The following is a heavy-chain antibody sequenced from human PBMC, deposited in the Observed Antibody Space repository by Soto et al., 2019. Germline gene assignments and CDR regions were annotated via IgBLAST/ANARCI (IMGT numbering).Heavy chain of an antibody. V-gene: IGHV4-4*02. CDR3: ARGVGMGYSYQY. J-gene: IGHJ4*02. CDR1: GDSISSTNW. CDR2: VYHRGSP. D-gene: IGHD5-18*01. Sequence: QVRLQESGPGLVKPSGTLSLTCAVSGDSISSTNWWSWVRQPPGKGLVWIGEVYHRGSPNYNPSLKRRVTITVDKSKNHFYVEMTAVTAADTAVYYCARGVGMGYSYQYWGQGTLVTVSS.